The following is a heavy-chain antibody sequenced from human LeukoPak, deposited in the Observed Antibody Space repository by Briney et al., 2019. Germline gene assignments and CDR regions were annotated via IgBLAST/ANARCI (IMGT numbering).Heavy chain of an antibody. Sequence: GGSLRLSCAASGFTFSSYGMSWVRQAPGKGLEWVSGISGSGGFTYYADSVKGRFTISRDNSENTLYLQMKSLRHEDTAVYYCARDWSAAVYAPFDYWGQGTLVTVSS. CDR3: ARDWSAAVYAPFDY. CDR2: ISGSGGFT. CDR1: GFTFSSYG. D-gene: IGHD5/OR15-5a*01. V-gene: IGHV3-23*01. J-gene: IGHJ4*02.